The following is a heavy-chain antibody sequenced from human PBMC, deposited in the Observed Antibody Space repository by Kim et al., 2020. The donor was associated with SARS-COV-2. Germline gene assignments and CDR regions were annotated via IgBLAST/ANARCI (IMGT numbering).Heavy chain of an antibody. CDR3: ARADSGNYYYGMDV. Sequence: ADTVRGRFTISRDNSRNTLYLQMNSLRAEDTARYYCARADSGNYYYGMDVWGQGTTVTVSS. D-gene: IGHD2-21*01. J-gene: IGHJ6*02. V-gene: IGHV3-23*05.